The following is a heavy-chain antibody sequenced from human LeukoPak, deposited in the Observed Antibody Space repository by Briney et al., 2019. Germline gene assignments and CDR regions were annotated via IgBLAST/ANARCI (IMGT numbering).Heavy chain of an antibody. CDR2: ISSSGSTI. V-gene: IGHV3-11*04. J-gene: IGHJ4*02. CDR3: AREGGVVVTAAYYFDY. Sequence: SGGSLILSCAASGFTFSDYYMSWIRQAPGKGLEWVSYISSSGSTIYYADSVKGRFTISRDNSKNTLYLQMNSLRAEDTAVYYCAREGGVVVTAAYYFDYWGQGTLVTVSS. CDR1: GFTFSDYY. D-gene: IGHD2-21*02.